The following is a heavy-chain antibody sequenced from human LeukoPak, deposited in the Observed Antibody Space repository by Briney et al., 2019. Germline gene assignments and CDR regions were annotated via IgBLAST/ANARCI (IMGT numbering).Heavy chain of an antibody. V-gene: IGHV3-21*01. CDR1: GFTFSNYG. J-gene: IGHJ5*02. Sequence: GGSLRLSCAASGFTFSNYGMSWVRQTPGKGLEWVSSISSSSSYIYYADSVKGRFTISRDNAKNSLYLQMNSLRAEDTAVYYCASLYSSSSGGFDPWGQGTLVTVSS. CDR2: ISSSSSYI. CDR3: ASLYSSSSGGFDP. D-gene: IGHD6-6*01.